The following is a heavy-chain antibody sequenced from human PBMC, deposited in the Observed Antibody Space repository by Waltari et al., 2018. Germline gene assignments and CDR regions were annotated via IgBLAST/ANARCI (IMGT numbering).Heavy chain of an antibody. CDR1: GFTFSTSG. J-gene: IGHJ4*02. Sequence: CAASGFTFSTSGLHWVRQAPGKGLEWVAYIRSDGSNINYADSVKGRFTISRDNSKNTLYLQMNSLRAEDTAVYYCATYSASRGFNYWGQGTLVTVSS. D-gene: IGHD6-13*01. V-gene: IGHV3-30*02. CDR3: ATYSASRGFNY. CDR2: IRSDGSNI.